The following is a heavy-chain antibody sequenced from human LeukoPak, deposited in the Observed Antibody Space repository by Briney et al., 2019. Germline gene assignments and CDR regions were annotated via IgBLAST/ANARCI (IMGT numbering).Heavy chain of an antibody. J-gene: IGHJ3*02. CDR3: ARTNYDSSLGAFDI. CDR1: GFTFSSYE. V-gene: IGHV3-48*03. Sequence: PGGSLRLSRAASGFTFSSYEMNWVRQAPGKGLEWVSYISSSGSTIYYADSVKGRFTISRDNAKNSLYLQMNSLRAEDTAVYYCARTNYDSSLGAFDIWGQGTMVTVSS. D-gene: IGHD3-22*01. CDR2: ISSSGSTI.